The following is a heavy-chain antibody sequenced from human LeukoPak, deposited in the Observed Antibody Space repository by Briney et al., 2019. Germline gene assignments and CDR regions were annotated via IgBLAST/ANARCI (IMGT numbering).Heavy chain of an antibody. CDR1: GFTFSSYA. CDR3: AELGITMIGGV. CDR2: ISGSGGST. J-gene: IGHJ6*04. Sequence: GGSLRLSCAASGFTFSSYAMSWVRQAPGKGLEWVSSISGSGGSTYYADYVKGRFTISRDNAKNSLYLQMNSLRAEDTAVYYCAELGITMIGGVWGKGTTVTISS. D-gene: IGHD3-10*02. V-gene: IGHV3-23*01.